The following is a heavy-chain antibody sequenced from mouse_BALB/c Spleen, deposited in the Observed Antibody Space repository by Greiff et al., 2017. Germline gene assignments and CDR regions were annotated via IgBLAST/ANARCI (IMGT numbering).Heavy chain of an antibody. CDR3: ARWLRESCY. CDR1: GYTFTSYW. D-gene: IGHD1-1*01. CDR2: IYPGDGDT. V-gene: IGHV1-87*01. J-gene: IGHJ2*01. Sequence: QVQLKESGAELARPGASVKLSCKASGYTFTSYWMQWVKQRPGQGLEWIGAIYPGDGDTRYTQKFKGKATLTADKSSSTAYMQLSSLASEDSAVYYCARWLRESCYWGQGTTLTVSS.